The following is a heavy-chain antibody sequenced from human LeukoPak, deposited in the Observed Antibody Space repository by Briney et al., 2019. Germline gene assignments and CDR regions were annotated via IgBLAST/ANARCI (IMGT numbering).Heavy chain of an antibody. CDR1: GFTFSSYG. Sequence: PGGSLRLSCAASGFTFSSYGMHWVRQAPGKGLEWVAVISYDGSNKYYADSVKGRFTISRDNSKNTLYLQMNSLRAEDTAVYYCAKVGSLTGYYDYWGQGTLVTVSS. D-gene: IGHD3-9*01. CDR3: AKVGSLTGYYDY. V-gene: IGHV3-30*18. CDR2: ISYDGSNK. J-gene: IGHJ4*02.